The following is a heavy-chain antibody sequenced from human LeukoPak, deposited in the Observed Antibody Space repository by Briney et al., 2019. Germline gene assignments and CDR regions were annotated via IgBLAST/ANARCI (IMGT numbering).Heavy chain of an antibody. CDR2: IYYSGST. D-gene: IGHD4-23*01. J-gene: IGHJ3*02. CDR1: GGSISSSSYY. CDR3: AEVTPDAFNI. Sequence: SETLSLTCTVSGGSISSSSYYWGWIRQPPGTGLEWIGSIYYSGSTYYNPSLKSRVTISVDTSKNQFSLKLSSVTAADTAVYYCAEVTPDAFNIWGQGTMVTVSS. V-gene: IGHV4-39*01.